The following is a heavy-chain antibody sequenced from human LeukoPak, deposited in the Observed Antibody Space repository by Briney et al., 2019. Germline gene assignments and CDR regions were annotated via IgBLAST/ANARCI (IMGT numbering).Heavy chain of an antibody. V-gene: IGHV3-15*01. Sequence: SGGSLRLSCAASGFTFSNAWMSWVRQAPGKGLEWVGRIKSKTDGGTTDYAAPVKGRFTISRDDSKNTLYLQMNSLKTEDTAVYYCTTDRKSDPDYGDLYYYYYGMDVWGQGTTVTVSS. CDR1: GFTFSNAW. CDR3: TTDRKSDPDYGDLYYYYYGMDV. CDR2: IKSKTDGGTT. J-gene: IGHJ6*02. D-gene: IGHD4-17*01.